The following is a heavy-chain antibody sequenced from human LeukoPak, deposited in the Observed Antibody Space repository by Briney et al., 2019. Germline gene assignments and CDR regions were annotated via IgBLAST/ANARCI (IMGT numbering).Heavy chain of an antibody. D-gene: IGHD6-13*01. V-gene: IGHV1-2*02. Sequence: ASVKVSCKASGYTFTGYYMHWVRQAPGQGLEWMGWINPNSGGTNYAQKFQGRVTMTRDTSISTAYMELSRLRSDDTAVYYCARAGHIAAAGTVDYWGQGTLVTVSS. CDR2: INPNSGGT. CDR1: GYTFTGYY. J-gene: IGHJ4*02. CDR3: ARAGHIAAAGTVDY.